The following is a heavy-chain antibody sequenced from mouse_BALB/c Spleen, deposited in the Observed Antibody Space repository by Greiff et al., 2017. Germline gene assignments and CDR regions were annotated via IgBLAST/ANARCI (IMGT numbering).Heavy chain of an antibody. CDR2: ISYSGST. Sequence: VQLQQSGPGLVKPSQSLSLTCTVTGYSITSDYAWNWIRQFPGNKLEWMGYISYSGSTSYNPSLKSRISITRDTSKNQFFLQLNSVTTEDTATYYCARSDYGSSYDYYAMDYWGQGTSVTVSS. D-gene: IGHD1-1*01. J-gene: IGHJ4*01. CDR1: GYSITSDYA. CDR3: ARSDYGSSYDYYAMDY. V-gene: IGHV3-2*02.